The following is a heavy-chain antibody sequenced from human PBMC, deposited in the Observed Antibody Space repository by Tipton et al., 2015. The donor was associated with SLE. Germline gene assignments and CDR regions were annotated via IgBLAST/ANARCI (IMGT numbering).Heavy chain of an antibody. CDR1: GGSIGSYY. CDR2: IYYSGST. J-gene: IGHJ4*02. V-gene: IGHV4-59*01. Sequence: TLSLTCTVSGGSIGSYYWSWIRQPPGKGLEWIGYIYYSGSTNYNPSLKSRVTISVDTSKNQFSLKLSSVTAADTAVYYCAGYCTGGSCYWGDHWGRGTLVTVSS. D-gene: IGHD2-15*01. CDR3: AGYCTGGSCYWGDH.